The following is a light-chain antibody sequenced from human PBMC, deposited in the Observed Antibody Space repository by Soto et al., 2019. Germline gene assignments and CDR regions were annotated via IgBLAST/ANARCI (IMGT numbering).Light chain of an antibody. Sequence: DIVMTQSPLSLPVTPGEPASMCCRSSQSLLHSNGYKYLDWYLQKPGQSPQLLIYLGSNRASGVPDRFNGSGSGTDFTLKITRVEAEDVGMYYCMQGLQTPSFGQGTKLEIK. V-gene: IGKV2-28*01. CDR2: LGS. CDR3: MQGLQTPS. CDR1: QSLLHSNGYKY. J-gene: IGKJ2*01.